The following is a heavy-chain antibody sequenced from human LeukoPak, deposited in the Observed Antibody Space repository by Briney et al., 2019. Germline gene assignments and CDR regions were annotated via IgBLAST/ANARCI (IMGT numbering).Heavy chain of an antibody. V-gene: IGHV1-18*01. CDR3: ARELRIAAAGTTVYYYYYMDV. CDR2: ISAYNGNT. D-gene: IGHD6-13*01. J-gene: IGHJ6*03. Sequence: ASVKVSCKASGYTFTSYGISWVRQAPGQGLEWMGWISAYNGNTNYAQKLQGRVTVTTDTSTSTAYMELRSLRSDDTAVYYCARELRIAAAGTTVYYYYYMDVWGKGTTVTVSS. CDR1: GYTFTSYG.